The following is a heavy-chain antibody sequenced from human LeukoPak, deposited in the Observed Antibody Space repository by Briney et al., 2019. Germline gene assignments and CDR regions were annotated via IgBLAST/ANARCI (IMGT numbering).Heavy chain of an antibody. CDR3: AKDMAYYYDSSVVIDY. Sequence: GGSLRLSCAASGFTFDDYAMHWVRQTPGKGLEYVSLISGDGDTTYSADSVKGRFTISRDNFKNSLYLQMNSLRTEDTALYYWAKDMAYYYDSSVVIDYWGQGTLVTVSS. V-gene: IGHV3-43*02. J-gene: IGHJ4*02. D-gene: IGHD3-22*01. CDR2: ISGDGDTT. CDR1: GFTFDDYA.